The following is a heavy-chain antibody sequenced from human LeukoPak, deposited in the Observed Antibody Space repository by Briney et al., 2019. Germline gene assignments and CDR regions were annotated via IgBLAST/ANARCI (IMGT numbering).Heavy chain of an antibody. J-gene: IGHJ5*01. CDR2: IIPIFGTA. CDR1: GYTFTGYY. CDR3: ARGGKYGCSGGSCYADS. V-gene: IGHV1-69*13. D-gene: IGHD2-15*01. Sequence: SVKVSCKASGYTFTGYYMHWVRQAPGQGLEWMGGIIPIFGTANYAQKFQGRVTITADESTSTAYMEVSRLRSDDTAVYYCARGGKYGCSGGSCYADSWGQGTLVTVSS.